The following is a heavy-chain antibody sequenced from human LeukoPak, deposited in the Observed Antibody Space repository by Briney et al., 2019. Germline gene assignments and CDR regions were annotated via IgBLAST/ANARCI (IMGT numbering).Heavy chain of an antibody. CDR1: GYTFTSYG. J-gene: IGHJ6*03. CDR2: ISAYNGNT. V-gene: IGHV1-18*01. D-gene: IGHD3-10*01. Sequence: ASVKVSCKASGYTFTSYGISWVRRAPGQGLEWMGWISAYNGNTNYAQKLQGRVTMTTDTSTSTAYMELRSLRSDDTAVYYCARARHYSYYYYYYMDVWGKGTTVTVSS. CDR3: ARARHYSYYYYYYMDV.